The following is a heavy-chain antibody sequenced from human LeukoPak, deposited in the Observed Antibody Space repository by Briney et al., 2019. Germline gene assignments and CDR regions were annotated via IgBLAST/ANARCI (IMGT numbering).Heavy chain of an antibody. CDR3: ARPSTAMVIDY. CDR2: IYYSGST. J-gene: IGHJ4*02. V-gene: IGHV4-39*01. Sequence: SETLSLTCTVSGGSISSSSYYWGWIRQPPGKGLKWIGSIYYSGSTYYNPSLKSRVTISVDTSKNQFSLKLSSVTAADTAVYYCARPSTAMVIDYWGQGTLVTVSS. CDR1: GGSISSSSYY. D-gene: IGHD5-18*01.